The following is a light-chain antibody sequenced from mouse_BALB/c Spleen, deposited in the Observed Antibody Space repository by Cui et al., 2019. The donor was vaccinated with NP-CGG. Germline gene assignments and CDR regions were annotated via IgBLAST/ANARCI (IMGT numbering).Light chain of an antibody. J-gene: IGLJ1*01. V-gene: IGLV1*01. CDR2: GTN. CDR3: ALWYSNHWV. Sequence: AVVKQEATPTTSPGETVTLTCRSSTGAVTTSNYANWVQEKPDHLFTGLIGGTNNRVPGVPARFSGSLIGDKAALTITGAQTEDEAIYFCALWYSNHWVFGGGTKLTVL. CDR1: TGAVTTSNY.